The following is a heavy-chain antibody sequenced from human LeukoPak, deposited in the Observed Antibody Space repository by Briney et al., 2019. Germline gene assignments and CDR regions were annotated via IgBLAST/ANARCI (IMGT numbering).Heavy chain of an antibody. V-gene: IGHV1-69*05. Sequence: SVKVSCKASGGTFSSYANSWVRQAPGQGLEWMGRIIPIFGTANYAQKFQGRVTITTDESTSTAYMELSSLRSEDTAVYYCARVGGDSNDYWGQGTLVTVSS. CDR3: ARVGGDSNDY. CDR2: IIPIFGTA. J-gene: IGHJ4*02. D-gene: IGHD2-21*02. CDR1: GGTFSSYA.